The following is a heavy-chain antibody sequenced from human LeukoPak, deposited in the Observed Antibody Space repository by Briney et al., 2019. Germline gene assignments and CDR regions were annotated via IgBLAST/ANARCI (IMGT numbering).Heavy chain of an antibody. CDR2: INTDGSST. J-gene: IGHJ5*02. CDR3: ARVRGLRFPTVRFDP. Sequence: QPGGSLRLSCAASGFTFSSYWMHWVRQAPGKGLVWVSRINTDGSSTSYADSVKGRFTISRDNAKNTLYLQMNSLRAEDTAVYYCARVRGLRFPTVRFDPWGQGTLVTVSS. V-gene: IGHV3-74*01. D-gene: IGHD3-3*01. CDR1: GFTFSSYW.